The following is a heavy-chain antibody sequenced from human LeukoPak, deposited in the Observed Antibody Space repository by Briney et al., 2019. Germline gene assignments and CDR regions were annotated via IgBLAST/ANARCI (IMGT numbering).Heavy chain of an antibody. D-gene: IGHD3-16*01. CDR1: SASFSSYY. CDR2: ISNSGSP. CDR3: ARGGAGPLRD. J-gene: IGHJ4*02. Sequence: SETLSLTCTVSSASFSSYYWSWVRQPPGGGLEWIGYISNSGSPSYNPSFKSRVTFSADTSKNHLSLKLNSVTPADTAVYFCARGGAGPLRDWGQGTLVTVSS. V-gene: IGHV4-59*13.